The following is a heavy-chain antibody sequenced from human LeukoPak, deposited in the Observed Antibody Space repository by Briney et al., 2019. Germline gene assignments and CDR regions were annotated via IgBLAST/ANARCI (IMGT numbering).Heavy chain of an antibody. D-gene: IGHD3-22*01. Sequence: QPGGSLRLSCPASGFLFSSDSMGWVRQAPGKGLEWVSAISGSGGSTYYADSVKGRFIISRDNAKNTLYLQMSSLRVEDTAVYYRARDSYFYDDRGAHYYGIDVWGHGTTVTVSS. V-gene: IGHV3-23*01. J-gene: IGHJ6*02. CDR3: ARDSYFYDDRGAHYYGIDV. CDR2: ISGSGGST. CDR1: GFLFSSDS.